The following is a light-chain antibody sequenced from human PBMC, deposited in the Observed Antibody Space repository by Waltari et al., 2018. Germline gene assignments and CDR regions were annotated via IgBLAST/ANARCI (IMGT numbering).Light chain of an antibody. CDR2: DVS. V-gene: IGLV2-14*03. CDR3: SSYTSISACVL. J-gene: IGLJ3*02. CDR1: SSDVGGYDY. Sequence: QSALTQPASVSGSPGQSITISCTGTSSDVGGYDYVSWYQQHPGKAPKLMIYDVSNRPSWVSNRFSGSKSGNTASLTISGLQAEDEADYYCSSYTSISACVLFGGGTKLTVL.